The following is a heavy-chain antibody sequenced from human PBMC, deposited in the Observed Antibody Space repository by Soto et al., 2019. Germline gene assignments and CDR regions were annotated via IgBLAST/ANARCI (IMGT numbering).Heavy chain of an antibody. CDR3: ARGRGSYPVDYYGMDV. D-gene: IGHD3-16*02. CDR2: MNPNSGNT. CDR1: GYTFTSYD. J-gene: IGHJ6*02. V-gene: IGHV1-8*01. Sequence: RASVKVSCKASGYTFTSYDINWVRQATGQGLEWMGWMNPNSGNTGYAQKFQGRVTMTRNTSISTAYMELSSLRSEDTAVYYCARGRGSYPVDYYGMDVWGQGTTVTRLL.